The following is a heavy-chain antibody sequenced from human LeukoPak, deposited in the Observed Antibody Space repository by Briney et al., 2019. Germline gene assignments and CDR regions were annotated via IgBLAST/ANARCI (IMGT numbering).Heavy chain of an antibody. CDR1: GYTFTGYY. Sequence: ASVKVSCKASGYTFTGYYMHWVRQAPGHGLEWMGWINPDSGGTNYAQKFQGRVTMTRDTSINTAYMELSRLRSDDTAVYYCARSAYYYDSSGYYPPDYYMDVWGKGTTVTVSS. CDR2: INPDSGGT. CDR3: ARSAYYYDSSGYYPPDYYMDV. D-gene: IGHD3-22*01. V-gene: IGHV1-2*02. J-gene: IGHJ6*03.